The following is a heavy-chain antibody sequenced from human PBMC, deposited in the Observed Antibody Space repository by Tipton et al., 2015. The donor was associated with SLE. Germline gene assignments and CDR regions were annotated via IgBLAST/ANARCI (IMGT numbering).Heavy chain of an antibody. Sequence: TLSLTCTVSGGSISSYYWSWIRQPAGKGLEWIGRIYTSGSTNYNPSLKSRVTMSVDASKNQFSLKLSSVTAADTAVYYCAREGISSESVDFWGQGTLVTVSS. CDR3: AREGISSESVDF. CDR2: IYTSGST. D-gene: IGHD6-6*01. V-gene: IGHV4-4*07. J-gene: IGHJ4*02. CDR1: GGSISSYY.